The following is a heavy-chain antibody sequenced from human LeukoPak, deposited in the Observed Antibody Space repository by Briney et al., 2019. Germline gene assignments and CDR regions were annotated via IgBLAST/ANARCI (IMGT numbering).Heavy chain of an antibody. CDR2: ISAYNGNT. D-gene: IGHD2-2*01. V-gene: IGHV1-18*04. CDR3: ARDWIYLGYCTSTSCPKAFDM. J-gene: IGHJ3*02. CDR1: GYTFSTYG. Sequence: ASVKVSCKASGYTFSTYGISWVRQAPGQGLEWMGLISAYNGNTNYAQKLQGRVTMTTDTSTSTAYMELRSLRSDDTAVYYCARDWIYLGYCTSTSCPKAFDMWGQGTMVTVSS.